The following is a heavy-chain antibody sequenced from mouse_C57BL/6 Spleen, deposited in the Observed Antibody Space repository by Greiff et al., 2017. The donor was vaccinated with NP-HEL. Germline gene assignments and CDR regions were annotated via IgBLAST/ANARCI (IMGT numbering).Heavy chain of an antibody. CDR3: AREGTVVAPYAMDY. Sequence: EVKLQESGPGLVKPSQSLSLTCSVTGYSITSGYYWNWIRQFPGNKLEWMGYISYDGSNNYNPSLKNRISITRDTSKNQFFLKLNSVTTEDTATYYCAREGTVVAPYAMDYWGQGTSVTVSS. V-gene: IGHV3-6*01. D-gene: IGHD1-1*01. CDR1: GYSITSGYY. CDR2: ISYDGSN. J-gene: IGHJ4*01.